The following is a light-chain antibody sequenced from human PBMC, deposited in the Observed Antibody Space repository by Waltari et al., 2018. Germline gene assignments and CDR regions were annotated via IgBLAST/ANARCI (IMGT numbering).Light chain of an antibody. CDR3: QQSYNDPTT. J-gene: IGKJ1*01. V-gene: IGKV1-39*01. CDR1: QNIDNY. Sequence: DIQMTQSPSSLSASVGDRVTIACRASQNIDNYLSWYHQKPGEAPRLLIFSASMPHSGVPSRFTGSGSETDFALTIGGLQPEDSGIYYCQQSYNDPTTFGQGTRVQV. CDR2: SAS.